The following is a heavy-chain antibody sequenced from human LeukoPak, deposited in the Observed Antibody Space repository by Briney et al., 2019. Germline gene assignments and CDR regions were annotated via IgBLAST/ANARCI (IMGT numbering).Heavy chain of an antibody. CDR3: ARASVYYYGSGRFWYLDL. Sequence: PSETLSLTCAVYGGSFSGYYWSWIRQPPGKGLEWIGEINHSGSTNYNPSLKSRVTISVDTSKNQFSLKLSSVTAADTAVYYCARASVYYYGSGRFWYLDLWGRGTLVTVSS. J-gene: IGHJ2*01. V-gene: IGHV4-34*01. CDR1: GGSFSGYY. CDR2: INHSGST. D-gene: IGHD3-10*01.